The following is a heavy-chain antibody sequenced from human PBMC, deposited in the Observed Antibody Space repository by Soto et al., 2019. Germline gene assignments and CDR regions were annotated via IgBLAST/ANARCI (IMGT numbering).Heavy chain of an antibody. CDR2: IIPILGIA. CDR1: GGTFSSYT. Sequence: QVQLVQSGAEVKKPGSSVKVSWKASGGTFSSYTISWVRQAPGQGLEWMGRIIPILGIANYAQKFQGRVTITADTSTSIAYKELSSLRSEDTAVYYCARWMITSYGMDVWGQGTTVTVSS. J-gene: IGHJ6*02. CDR3: ARWMITSYGMDV. V-gene: IGHV1-69*02. D-gene: IGHD3-16*01.